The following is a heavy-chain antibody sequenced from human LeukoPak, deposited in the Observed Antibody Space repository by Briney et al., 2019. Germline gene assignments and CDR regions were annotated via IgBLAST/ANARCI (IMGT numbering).Heavy chain of an antibody. Sequence: ASVKVSCKASGGTFSSYAISWVRQAPGQGLEWMGGIIPIFGTANYAQKFQGRVTITADESTSTAYMELSSLRSEDTAVYYCARGGKIEGIAVAVTQGWFDPWGQGTLVTVSS. CDR3: ARGGKIEGIAVAVTQGWFDP. CDR2: IIPIFGTA. CDR1: GGTFSSYA. J-gene: IGHJ5*02. D-gene: IGHD6-19*01. V-gene: IGHV1-69*13.